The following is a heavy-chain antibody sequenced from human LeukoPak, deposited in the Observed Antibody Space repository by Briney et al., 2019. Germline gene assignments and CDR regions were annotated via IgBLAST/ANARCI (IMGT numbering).Heavy chain of an antibody. D-gene: IGHD2-2*01. CDR1: GGSFSGYY. J-gene: IGHJ1*01. CDR3: ASDYYCSSTSCRAAEYFQH. Sequence: PSETLSFTCAVYGGSFSGYYWSWIRQPPGKGLEWIGEINHSGSTNYNPSLKSRVTISVDTSKNQFSLKLSSVTAADTAVYYCASDYYCSSTSCRAAEYFQHWGQGTLVTVSS. CDR2: INHSGST. V-gene: IGHV4-34*01.